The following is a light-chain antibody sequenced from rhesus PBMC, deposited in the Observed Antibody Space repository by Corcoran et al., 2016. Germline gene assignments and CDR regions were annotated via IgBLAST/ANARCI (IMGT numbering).Light chain of an antibody. CDR2: DAS. V-gene: IGKV1-44*03. CDR1: QTIGNF. CDR3: QQHNSLPYS. Sequence: DIQMTQSPSSLSAFVGDRVIITCRASQTIGNFLIWYQQKPGKIPKVLIYDASTLQSGVPFRFSGSGSGTDLTLTISSLQPEDFATYYCQQHNSLPYSFGQGTKVEIK. J-gene: IGKJ2*01.